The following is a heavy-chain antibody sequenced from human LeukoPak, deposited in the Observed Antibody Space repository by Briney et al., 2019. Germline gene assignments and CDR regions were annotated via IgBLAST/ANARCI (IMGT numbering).Heavy chain of an antibody. J-gene: IGHJ4*02. CDR1: GFTFNSYT. D-gene: IGHD5-12*01. Sequence: GGSLRLSCAASGFTFNSYTMHWVRQAPGTGLQWVAVISYDGNNKFYADSVRGRFTISRDSSKNTLYLEMNSLRPEDTATRKGGTTINYRPFDYWGQGTLVTVSS. CDR3: GTTINYRPFDY. V-gene: IGHV3-30*04. CDR2: ISYDGNNK.